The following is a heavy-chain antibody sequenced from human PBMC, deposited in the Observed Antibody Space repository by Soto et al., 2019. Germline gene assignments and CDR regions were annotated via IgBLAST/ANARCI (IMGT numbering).Heavy chain of an antibody. J-gene: IGHJ4*02. CDR1: GFTFSIYA. V-gene: IGHV3-23*01. CDR2: ISGSGGST. D-gene: IGHD1-20*01. Sequence: WGSLKLSCAAPGFTFSIYAMSWVRQAPGKGLEWVSAISGSGGSTYYADSVKGRFTISRDNSKNTLYLQMNSLRAEDTAVYYCAKLTGTTDFDYWGQGPLVTVSS. CDR3: AKLTGTTDFDY.